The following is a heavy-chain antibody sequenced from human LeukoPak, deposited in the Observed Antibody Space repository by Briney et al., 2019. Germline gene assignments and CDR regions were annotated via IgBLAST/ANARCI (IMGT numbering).Heavy chain of an antibody. CDR3: ARERGAAGAYYYYMDV. V-gene: IGHV1-18*01. D-gene: IGHD1-26*01. CDR1: GYTFTSYG. Sequence: ASVKVSCKASGYTFTSYGISWVRQAPGQGPEWMGWISAYSTYNGNTNYAQKFQGRVTMTTDTSTSTAYMELRSLRSDDTAVYYCARERGAAGAYYYYMDVWGKGTTVTVSS. CDR2: ISAYSTYNGNT. J-gene: IGHJ6*03.